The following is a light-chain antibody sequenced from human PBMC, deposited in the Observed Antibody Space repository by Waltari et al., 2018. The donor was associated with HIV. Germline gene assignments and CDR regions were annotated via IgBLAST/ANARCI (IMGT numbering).Light chain of an antibody. CDR2: YDS. V-gene: IGLV3-21*04. CDR3: QVWDSSSDHVV. CDR1: NIGSKS. Sequence: SYVLTQPPSVSVAPGKTARINCWGNNIGSKSVHWYQQKPGQAPVLVIYYDSDRPSGIPERFSGSNSGNTATLTISRVEAGDEADYYCQVWDSSSDHVVFGGGTKLTVL. J-gene: IGLJ2*01.